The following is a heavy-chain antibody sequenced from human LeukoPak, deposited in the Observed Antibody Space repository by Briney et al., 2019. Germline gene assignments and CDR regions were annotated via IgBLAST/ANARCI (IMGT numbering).Heavy chain of an antibody. D-gene: IGHD3-22*01. CDR3: ARWVFSSGYYFDF. V-gene: IGHV4-59*01. J-gene: IGHJ4*02. CDR2: IYYSGTT. CDR1: GGSMSTYY. Sequence: SETLSLTCTVSGGSMSTYYWTWIRQPPGKGLEWIGFIYYSGTTNYNPSLKSRVTISVDTSKNQFSLKLSSVTAADTAVYYCARWVFSSGYYFDFWGQGTLVTVSS.